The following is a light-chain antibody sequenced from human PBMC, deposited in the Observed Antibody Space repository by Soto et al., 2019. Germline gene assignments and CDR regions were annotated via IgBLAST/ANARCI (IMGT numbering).Light chain of an antibody. V-gene: IGKV3-20*01. CDR3: QQYGSSRWT. Sequence: EIEMTQSPATLPVSPGERATLSCRASQSVSSYLAWYQQKPGQAPSLLIYDASNRATGIPARFSGSGSGTDFTLTISRLEPEDFAVYYCQQYGSSRWTFGQGTKVDIK. CDR2: DAS. J-gene: IGKJ1*01. CDR1: QSVSSY.